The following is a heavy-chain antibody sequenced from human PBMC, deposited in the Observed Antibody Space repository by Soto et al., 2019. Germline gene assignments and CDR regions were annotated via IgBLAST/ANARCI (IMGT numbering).Heavy chain of an antibody. D-gene: IGHD2-8*01. CDR2: VNPKSGGT. V-gene: IGHV1-2*04. J-gene: IGHJ6*02. Sequence: ASVKVSCKASGYSFTDYHIHWVRQAPGQGLEWLGRVNPKSGGTSTAQKFQGWVTMTTNTSISTASMELTRLTSDDTAIYYCARGDSTDCSNGVCSFFYNHDMDVWGQGTTVTVSS. CDR3: ARGDSTDCSNGVCSFFYNHDMDV. CDR1: GYSFTDYH.